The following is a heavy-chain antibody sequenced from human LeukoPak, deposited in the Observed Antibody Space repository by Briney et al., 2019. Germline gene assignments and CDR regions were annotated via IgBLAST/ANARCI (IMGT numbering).Heavy chain of an antibody. V-gene: IGHV4-39*07. CDR1: GDSISSGTFY. J-gene: IGHJ5*02. Sequence: PSETLSLTCTVSGDSISSGTFYWGWIRQSPGKGLEWIGSIYYSGSTYYNPSLQSRVTISVDMSANQFSLKLISVTAADTAVYYCARAGIAAARPAGWFDPWGQGTLVTVSS. CDR3: ARAGIAAARPAGWFDP. CDR2: IYYSGST. D-gene: IGHD6-13*01.